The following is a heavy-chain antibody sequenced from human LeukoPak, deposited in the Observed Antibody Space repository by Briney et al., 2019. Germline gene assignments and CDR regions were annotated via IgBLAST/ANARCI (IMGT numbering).Heavy chain of an antibody. CDR1: GYTFTSYY. CDR2: INPSGGST. V-gene: IGHV1-46*01. J-gene: IGHJ5*02. CDR3: ARELVTSWRVTFGGVDP. Sequence: GASVKVSCKASGYTFTSYYMHWVRQAPGQGLEWMGIINPSGGSTSYAQKFQGRVAMTRDMSTSTVYMELSSLRSEDTAVYYCARELVTSWRVTFGGVDPWGQGTLVTLSS. D-gene: IGHD3-16*01.